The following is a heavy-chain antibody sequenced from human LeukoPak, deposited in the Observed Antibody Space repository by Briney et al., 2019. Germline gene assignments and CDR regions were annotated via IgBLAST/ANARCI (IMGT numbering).Heavy chain of an antibody. CDR2: ISYDGSNK. D-gene: IGHD6-13*01. CDR1: GFTFSSYA. CDR3: AKGAAAARYAFDI. J-gene: IGHJ3*02. V-gene: IGHV3-30*04. Sequence: GGSLRLSCAASGFTFSSYAMHWVRQAPGKGLEWVAVISYDGSNKYYADSVKGRFTISRDNSKNTLYLQMNSLRAEDTAVYYCAKGAAAARYAFDIWGQGTMVTVSS.